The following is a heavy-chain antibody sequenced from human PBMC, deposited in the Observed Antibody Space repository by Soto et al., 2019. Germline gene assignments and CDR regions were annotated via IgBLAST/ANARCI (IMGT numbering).Heavy chain of an antibody. Sequence: GGSLRLSCAASGFTFSSYWMSWVRQAPGKGLEWVANIKQDGSEKYYVDSVKGRFTISRDNAKNSLYLQMNSLRAEDTAVYYCAREGSYYGSGSYWDYWGQGTLVTVSS. CDR3: AREGSYYGSGSYWDY. J-gene: IGHJ4*02. CDR2: IKQDGSEK. CDR1: GFTFSSYW. V-gene: IGHV3-7*05. D-gene: IGHD3-10*01.